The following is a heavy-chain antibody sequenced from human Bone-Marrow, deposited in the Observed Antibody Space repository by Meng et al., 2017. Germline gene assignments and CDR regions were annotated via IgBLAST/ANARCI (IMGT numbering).Heavy chain of an antibody. D-gene: IGHD1-14*01. CDR2: IGSGSRYV. J-gene: IGHJ4*02. V-gene: IGHV3-21*03. CDR1: GFLFSDYG. Sequence: GAGGGRVKPGGSLRLSCAASGFLFSDYGINWVRQAPGKGLDLVSSIGSGSRYVYYADSVKGRFTISRDDSKNTLYLQMNSLKTEDTAVYYCTTHDYGDYWGQGTLVTVSS. CDR3: TTHDYGDY.